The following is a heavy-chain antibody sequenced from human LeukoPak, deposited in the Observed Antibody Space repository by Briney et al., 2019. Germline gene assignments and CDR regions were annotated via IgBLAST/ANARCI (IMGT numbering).Heavy chain of an antibody. Sequence: SETLSLTCTVSGGSISSGGYYWSWIRQPPGKGLEWIGYIYHSGSTYYNPSLKSRVTISVDRSKNQFSLKLSSVTAADTAVYYCARSYYDFPEGWFDPWAREPWSPSPQ. CDR2: IYHSGST. D-gene: IGHD3-3*01. V-gene: IGHV4-30-2*01. J-gene: IGHJ5*02. CDR1: GGSISSGGYY. CDR3: ARSYYDFPEGWFDP.